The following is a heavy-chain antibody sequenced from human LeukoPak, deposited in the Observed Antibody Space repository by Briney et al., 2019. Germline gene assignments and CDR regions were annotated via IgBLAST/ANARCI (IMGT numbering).Heavy chain of an antibody. CDR1: GYAFTGYY. CDR3: ARVRVIAAAGMDV. Sequence: ASVKVSCKASGYAFTGYYMHWVRQAPGQGLEWMGWINPNSGGTNYAQKFQGRVTMTRDTSISTAYMELSRLRSDDTAVYYCARVRVIAAAGMDVWGKGTTVTVSS. J-gene: IGHJ6*04. V-gene: IGHV1-2*02. CDR2: INPNSGGT. D-gene: IGHD6-13*01.